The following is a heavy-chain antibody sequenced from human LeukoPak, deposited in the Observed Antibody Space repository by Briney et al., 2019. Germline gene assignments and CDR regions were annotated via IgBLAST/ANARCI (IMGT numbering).Heavy chain of an antibody. J-gene: IGHJ4*02. CDR2: INHSGST. Sequence: PSETLSLTCTVSGGSISSSSYYWGWIRQPPGKGLEWIGEINHSGSTNYNPSLKSRVTISVDTSKNQFSLKLSSVTAADTAVYYCARHGYSSSWYSRYFDYWGQGTLVTVSS. CDR1: GGSISSSSYY. CDR3: ARHGYSSSWYSRYFDY. D-gene: IGHD6-13*01. V-gene: IGHV4-39*01.